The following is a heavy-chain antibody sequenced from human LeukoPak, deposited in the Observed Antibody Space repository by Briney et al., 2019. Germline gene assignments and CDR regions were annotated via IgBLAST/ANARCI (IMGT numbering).Heavy chain of an antibody. D-gene: IGHD3-16*02. Sequence: GGSLRLSCAAPGFTFTTYWMSWVRQAPGKGLEWVANIKQDGTEKYYVDSVKGRFTISRDNAKNSLYLQMNSLRVEDTAVYYCARVLSKGLELSTPPLDYWGQGTLVTVSS. J-gene: IGHJ4*02. CDR3: ARVLSKGLELSTPPLDY. CDR1: GFTFTTYW. CDR2: IKQDGTEK. V-gene: IGHV3-7*01.